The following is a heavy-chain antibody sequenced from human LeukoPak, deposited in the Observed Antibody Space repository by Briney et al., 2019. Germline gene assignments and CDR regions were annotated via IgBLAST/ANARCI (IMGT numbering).Heavy chain of an antibody. V-gene: IGHV3-30*18. Sequence: TGGSLRLSCAASGFTFSSYGMHWVRQAPGKGLEWVAVISYDGSNKYYADSVKGRFTISRDNSKNTLYLQMNSLRAEDTAVYYCAKDRDPIPPVYYYYGMDVWGQGTTVTVSS. CDR2: ISYDGSNK. D-gene: IGHD2-2*02. CDR1: GFTFSSYG. CDR3: AKDRDPIPPVYYYYGMDV. J-gene: IGHJ6*02.